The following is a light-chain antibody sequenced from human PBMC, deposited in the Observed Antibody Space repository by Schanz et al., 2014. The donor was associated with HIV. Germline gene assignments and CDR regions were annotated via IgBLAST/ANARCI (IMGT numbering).Light chain of an antibody. J-gene: IGLJ2*01. Sequence: QSLLTQPPSASGTPGQTVTISCSGSISTIASRTVDWYQHLPGTAPRLLIHNDDRRPSGVPERFSASKSGTSASLVIGGLQSDDEADYYCATWDISLNGPVFGGGTKVTVL. CDR3: ATWDISLNGPV. CDR1: ISTIASRT. CDR2: NDD. V-gene: IGLV1-44*01.